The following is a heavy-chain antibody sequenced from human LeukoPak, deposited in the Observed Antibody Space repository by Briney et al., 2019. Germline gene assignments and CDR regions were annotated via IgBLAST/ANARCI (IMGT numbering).Heavy chain of an antibody. D-gene: IGHD5-12*01. CDR2: INHSGST. V-gene: IGHV4-34*01. J-gene: IGHJ4*02. Sequence: SETLSLTCAVYGGSFSGYYWSWIRQPPGKGLEWIGEINHSGSTNYNPSLKSRVTISVDTSKNQFSLKLSSVTAADTAVYYCARGPSVVATIVDYWGQGTLVTVSS. CDR1: GGSFSGYY. CDR3: ARGPSVVATIVDY.